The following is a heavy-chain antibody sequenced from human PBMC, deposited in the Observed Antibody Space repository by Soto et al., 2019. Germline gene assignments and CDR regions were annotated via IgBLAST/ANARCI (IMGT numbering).Heavy chain of an antibody. V-gene: IGHV1-69*01. CDR3: ARDRGWNDVLGIYYYYGMDV. CDR1: GGTFSSYA. D-gene: IGHD1-1*01. CDR2: IIPIFGTA. Sequence: QVQLVQSGAEVKKPGSSVKVSCKASGGTFSSYAISWVRQAPGQGLEWMGGIIPIFGTANYAQKFQGRVTITADESTSTVYMELSSLRSEDTAVYYCARDRGWNDVLGIYYYYGMDVWGQGTTVTVSS. J-gene: IGHJ6*02.